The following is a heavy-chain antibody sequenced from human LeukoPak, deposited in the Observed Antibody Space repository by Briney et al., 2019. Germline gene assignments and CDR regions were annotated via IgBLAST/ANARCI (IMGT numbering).Heavy chain of an antibody. CDR3: AKERNLEIAVAGTIFDY. CDR1: GFTFSSYS. CDR2: ISSSSSTI. D-gene: IGHD6-19*01. V-gene: IGHV3-48*01. Sequence: GGSLRLSCAASGFTFSSYSMNWVRQAPGKGLEWVSYISSSSSTIYYADSVKGRFTISRDNSKNMIYLEMNSLRAEDTAVYYCAKERNLEIAVAGTIFDYWGQGTLVTVSS. J-gene: IGHJ4*02.